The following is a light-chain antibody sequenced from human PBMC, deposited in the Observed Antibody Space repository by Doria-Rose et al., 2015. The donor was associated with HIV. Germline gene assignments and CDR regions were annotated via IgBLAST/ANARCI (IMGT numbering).Light chain of an antibody. J-gene: IGLJ2*01. CDR2: DSS. CDR3: ATWDSSLSVEV. Sequence: NHLTSDSSRRPSVIPDRFTGSRSGTSATLVITGPQTGDEADYYCATWDSSLSVEVFGGGTKLTVL. V-gene: IGLV1-51*01.